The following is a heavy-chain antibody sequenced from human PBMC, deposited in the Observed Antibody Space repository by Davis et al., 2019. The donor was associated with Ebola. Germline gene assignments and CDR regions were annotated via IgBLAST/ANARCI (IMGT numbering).Heavy chain of an antibody. J-gene: IGHJ4*02. CDR3: ARGSKWELLTFAFDY. Sequence: GGSLRLSCAASGFTFSSYAMHWVRQAPGKGLEWVAVISYDGSNKYYADSVKGRFTISRDNSKNTLYLQMNSLRAEDTAVYYCARGSKWELLTFAFDYWGQGTLVTVPS. CDR1: GFTFSSYA. D-gene: IGHD1-26*01. CDR2: ISYDGSNK. V-gene: IGHV3-30*04.